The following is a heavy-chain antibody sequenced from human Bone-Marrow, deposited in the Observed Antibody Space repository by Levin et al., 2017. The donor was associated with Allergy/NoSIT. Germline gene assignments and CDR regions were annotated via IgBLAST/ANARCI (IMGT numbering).Heavy chain of an antibody. CDR1: GYTFTNYG. D-gene: IGHD3-22*01. Sequence: GESLKISCKASGYTFTNYGLIWVRQAPGQGLEWMGWVSGHNGNTKYAQTLQDRVSMTTDTSTRTAYLELRSLRSDDTAVYYCARTDYDSSGPGDYWGQGTLVTVSS. V-gene: IGHV1-18*01. CDR2: VSGHNGNT. CDR3: ARTDYDSSGPGDY. J-gene: IGHJ4*02.